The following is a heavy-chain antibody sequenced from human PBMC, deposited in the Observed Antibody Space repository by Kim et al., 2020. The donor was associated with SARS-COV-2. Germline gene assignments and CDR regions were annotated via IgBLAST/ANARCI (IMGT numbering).Heavy chain of an antibody. CDR2: INPNSGGT. V-gene: IGHV1-2*02. J-gene: IGHJ6*02. D-gene: IGHD3-10*01. CDR3: ARADVLLWFGELLSYVPGSYGMDD. CDR1: GYTFTGYY. Sequence: ASVKVSCKASGYTFTGYYMHWVRQAPGQGLEWMGWINPNSGGTNYAQKFQGRVTMTRDTSISTAYMELSRLRSDDTAVYYCARADVLLWFGELLSYVPGSYGMDDWGQGTTVTVSS.